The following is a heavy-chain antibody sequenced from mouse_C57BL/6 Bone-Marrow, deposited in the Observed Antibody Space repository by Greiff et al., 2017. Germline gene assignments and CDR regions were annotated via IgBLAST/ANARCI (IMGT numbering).Heavy chain of an antibody. J-gene: IGHJ2*01. V-gene: IGHV14-3*01. D-gene: IGHD1-1*01. Sequence: EVQLQESVAELVRPGASVKLSCTASGFNIKNTYMHWVKQRPEQGLEWIGRIDPANGNTKYAPKFQGKATLTADTSSNTAYLQLSSLTSDDTAIYYCAFYYYGSSYEGADYWGQGTTLTVSS. CDR2: IDPANGNT. CDR3: AFYYYGSSYEGADY. CDR1: GFNIKNTY.